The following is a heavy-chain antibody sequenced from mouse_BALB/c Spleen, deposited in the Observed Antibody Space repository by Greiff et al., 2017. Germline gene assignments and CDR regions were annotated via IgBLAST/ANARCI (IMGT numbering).Heavy chain of an antibody. CDR2: ILPGSGST. J-gene: IGHJ2*01. CDR3: ARWGWLPSYYFDY. D-gene: IGHD2-3*01. Sequence: QVQLKQSGAELMKPGASVKISCKATGYTFSSYWIEWVKQRPGHGLEWIGEILPGSGSTNYNEKFKGKATFTADTSSNTAYMQLSSLTSEDSAVYYCARWGWLPSYYFDYWGQGTTLTVSS. V-gene: IGHV1-9*01. CDR1: GYTFSSYW.